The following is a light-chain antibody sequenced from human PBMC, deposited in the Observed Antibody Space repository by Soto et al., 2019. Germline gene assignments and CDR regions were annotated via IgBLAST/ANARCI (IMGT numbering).Light chain of an antibody. CDR3: QQYNDWPPYT. CDR2: GAS. V-gene: IGKV3-15*01. Sequence: EIVMTQSPATLSVSPGDRATLSCRASQSVSSNLAWYQQKPGQAPRLLIYGASTRATGIPARFSGSGSGTDFTLTISSLQSEDFAVYYCQQYNDWPPYTFGQGPNLEIK. J-gene: IGKJ2*01. CDR1: QSVSSN.